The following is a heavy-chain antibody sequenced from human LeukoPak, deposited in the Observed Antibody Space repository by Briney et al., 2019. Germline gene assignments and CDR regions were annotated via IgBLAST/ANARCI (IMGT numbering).Heavy chain of an antibody. CDR2: VYHTGST. Sequence: SETLSLTCTVSGDPVSRGSYYWSWIRQPPGKERDWIGYVYHTGSTNYNPPLKSRVTISVAASKNEFSLKMTSVTAADTAVYYCARGFASGWYSRYDPWGQGTLVTVSS. CDR1: GDPVSRGSYY. V-gene: IGHV4-61*01. CDR3: ARGFASGWYSRYDP. J-gene: IGHJ5*02. D-gene: IGHD6-19*01.